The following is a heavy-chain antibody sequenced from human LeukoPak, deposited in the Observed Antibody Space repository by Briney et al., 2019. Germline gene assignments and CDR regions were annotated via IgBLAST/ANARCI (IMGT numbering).Heavy chain of an antibody. V-gene: IGHV3-30*02. J-gene: IGHJ4*02. D-gene: IGHD3-3*01. CDR2: IRYDGSNK. Sequence: GGSLRLSCAASGFTFSSYAMSWVRQAPGKGLEWVAFIRYDGSNKYYADSVKGRFTISRDNSKNTLYLQMNSLRSEDTAVYYCATVAPRWFQDFWSGYYDYWGQGTLVTVSS. CDR3: ATVAPRWFQDFWSGYYDY. CDR1: GFTFSSYA.